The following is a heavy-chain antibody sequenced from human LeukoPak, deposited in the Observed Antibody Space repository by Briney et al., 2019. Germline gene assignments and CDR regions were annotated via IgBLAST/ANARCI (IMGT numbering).Heavy chain of an antibody. Sequence: GGSLRLSCTASGFTFSRHWMHWVRQAPEKGLEWVSRISNDGKNIAYADSVKDRFTISRDNAKNTLYLEINSLGTEDTAVYYCARRPTASAERRMDVWGHGTTVIVSS. V-gene: IGHV3-74*01. CDR3: ARRPTASAERRMDV. CDR1: GFTFSRHW. J-gene: IGHJ6*02. CDR2: ISNDGKNI. D-gene: IGHD6-25*01.